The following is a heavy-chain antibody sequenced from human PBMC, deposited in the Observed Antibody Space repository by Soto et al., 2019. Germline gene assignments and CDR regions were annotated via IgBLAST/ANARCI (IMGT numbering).Heavy chain of an antibody. V-gene: IGHV1-18*01. CDR1: GYTFTSYG. CDR2: ISAYNGNT. Sequence: ASVKVSCKASGYTFTSYGISWVRQAPGQGLEWMGWISAYNGNTNYAQKLQGRVTMTTDTSTSTAHMELRSLRSDDTAVYYCARDYYYDSSGYPNHDAFDIWGQGTMVTVSS. CDR3: ARDYYYDSSGYPNHDAFDI. D-gene: IGHD3-22*01. J-gene: IGHJ3*02.